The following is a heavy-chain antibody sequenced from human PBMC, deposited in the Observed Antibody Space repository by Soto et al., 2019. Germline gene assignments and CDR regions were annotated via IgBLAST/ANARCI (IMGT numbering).Heavy chain of an antibody. CDR2: IYPGDSDT. J-gene: IGHJ6*02. CDR1: GYSFTSYW. V-gene: IGHV5-51*01. Sequence: PGESLKISCKGSGYSFTSYWIGWVRQMPGKGLEWMGIIYPGDSDTRYSPSFQGQVTISADKSISTAYLQWSGLKASDTAMYYCALTTGAPYYYYGMDVWGQGTTVTVSS. CDR3: ALTTGAPYYYYGMDV. D-gene: IGHD2-8*02.